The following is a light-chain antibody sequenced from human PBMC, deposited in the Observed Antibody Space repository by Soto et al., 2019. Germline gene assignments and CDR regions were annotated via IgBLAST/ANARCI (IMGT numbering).Light chain of an antibody. CDR1: QSVTSN. J-gene: IGKJ4*01. CDR3: QQYDIWPPLT. CDR2: GAS. Sequence: EIVMTQSPATLSVSPGERATLSCRTSQSVTSNLACYQQKPGQAPRPPTYGASTRASGITARFSGSGSGTEFTLTISSLQSEDFAVYYCQQYDIWPPLTFGGGTKVDI. V-gene: IGKV3D-15*01.